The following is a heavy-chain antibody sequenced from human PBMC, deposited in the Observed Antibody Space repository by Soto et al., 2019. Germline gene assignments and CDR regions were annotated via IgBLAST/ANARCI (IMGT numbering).Heavy chain of an antibody. J-gene: IGHJ6*02. CDR1: GASINTGGYY. V-gene: IGHV4-39*01. CDR2: IYYSGSA. D-gene: IGHD1-26*01. CDR3: ARTSIVGAITGSYYYYGMDV. Sequence: SETLSLTCSVSGASINTGGYYWGWIRQPPGKGLEWIGSIYYSGSAYYNPSLKSRVTISVDTSKNQFSLKLSAVTAADTAVYYCARTSIVGAITGSYYYYGMDVWGQGTTVTVSS.